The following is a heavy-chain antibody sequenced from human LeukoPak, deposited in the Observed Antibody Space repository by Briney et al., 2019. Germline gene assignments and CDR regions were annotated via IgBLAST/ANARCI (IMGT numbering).Heavy chain of an antibody. V-gene: IGHV3-30*02. D-gene: IGHD2-2*01. CDR1: GFTFNSYG. CDR3: AKGSYYCSSSSCPQYYYYMDV. J-gene: IGHJ6*03. CDR2: IRYDGSDK. Sequence: GGSLGLSXAASGFTFNSYGMHWVRQAPGKGLEWVAFIRYDGSDKYYADSVNGRLTTSRDNSKNTLCLQMSSLRAEDTAVYYCAKGSYYCSSSSCPQYYYYMDVWGKGTTVTVSS.